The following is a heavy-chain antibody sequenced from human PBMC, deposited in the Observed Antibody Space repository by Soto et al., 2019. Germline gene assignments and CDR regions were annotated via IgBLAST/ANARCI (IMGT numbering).Heavy chain of an antibody. V-gene: IGHV1-18*04. CDR3: VRESGQMSTITLAY. CDR1: GYTFTIYG. CDR2: ISAYYGDT. D-gene: IGHD5-12*01. J-gene: IGHJ4*02. Sequence: ASVKVSCKASGYTFTIYGISWVRQAPGQGLEWMGWISAYYGDTKYAQKGQGRVTMTRDISSSTAYMELRSLRSDDTAMYYCVRESGQMSTITLAYWGQGTLVTVSS.